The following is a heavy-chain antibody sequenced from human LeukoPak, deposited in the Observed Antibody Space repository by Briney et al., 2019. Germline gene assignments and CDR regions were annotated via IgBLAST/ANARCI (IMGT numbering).Heavy chain of an antibody. Sequence: GGSLRLSCAASGFTFSSYGMHWVRQAPGKGLEWVAFIRYDGSNKYYADSVKGRFTISRDNSKNTLYLQMNSLRAEDTAVYYCAKDLLGYCSSTSCYMDYWGQGTLVTVSS. J-gene: IGHJ4*02. CDR3: AKDLLGYCSSTSCYMDY. CDR1: GFTFSSYG. CDR2: IRYDGSNK. D-gene: IGHD2-2*02. V-gene: IGHV3-30*02.